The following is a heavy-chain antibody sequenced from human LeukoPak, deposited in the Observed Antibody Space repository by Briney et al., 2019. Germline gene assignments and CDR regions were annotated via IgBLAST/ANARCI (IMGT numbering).Heavy chain of an antibody. J-gene: IGHJ6*03. V-gene: IGHV3-30*04. D-gene: IGHD4-17*01. CDR3: ARDKTTVTSYYYYYMDV. Sequence: GGSLRLSCAASGFTFSSYAMHWVRQAPGKGLEWVAVISYDGSNKYYADSVKGRFTISRDNSKNTLYLQMNSLRAEDTAVYYCARDKTTVTSYYYYYMDVWGKGTTVTVSS. CDR2: ISYDGSNK. CDR1: GFTFSSYA.